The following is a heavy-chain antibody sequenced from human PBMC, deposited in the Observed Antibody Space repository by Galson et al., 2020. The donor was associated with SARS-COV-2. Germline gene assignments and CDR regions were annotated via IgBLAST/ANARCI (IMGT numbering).Heavy chain of an antibody. CDR3: AKGPFPYSGSWYWEYYYYYFGMDV. D-gene: IGHD6-13*01. V-gene: IGHV3-30*18. Sequence: GGSLRLSCAASGFTFSSYGMHWVRQAPGKGLEWVAVISYDGSNKYYADSVKGRFTISRDNSKNTLYLQMNSLRAEDTAVYYCAKGPFPYSGSWYWEYYYYYFGMDVWGQGTTVTVSS. J-gene: IGHJ6*02. CDR1: GFTFSSYG. CDR2: ISYDGSNK.